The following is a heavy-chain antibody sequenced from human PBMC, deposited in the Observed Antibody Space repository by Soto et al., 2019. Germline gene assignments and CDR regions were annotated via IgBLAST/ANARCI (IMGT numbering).Heavy chain of an antibody. Sequence: EVQLLESGGGLVQPGGSLRLSCAAAGFTFSNYALTWVRQSPGKGLEWVSTFSGSGGSTYYADSVRGRFTISGDNSKNTLFLQMNSLRLDDTAIYYCARDWTGDTCPCLDVWGQGTTVSVSS. CDR1: GFTFSNYA. D-gene: IGHD3-3*01. V-gene: IGHV3-23*01. J-gene: IGHJ6*02. CDR2: FSGSGGST. CDR3: ARDWTGDTCPCLDV.